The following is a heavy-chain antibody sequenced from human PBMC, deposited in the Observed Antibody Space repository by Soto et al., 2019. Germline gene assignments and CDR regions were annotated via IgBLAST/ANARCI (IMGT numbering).Heavy chain of an antibody. V-gene: IGHV1-69*01. J-gene: IGHJ6*02. CDR1: GDTFKNCV. CDR2: IIPLFGTT. Sequence: QVQVVQSGVEVRRPGSSVKVSCKASGDTFKNCVIIWVRQAPGQGLEWMGGIIPLFGTTDFAQRFQGRLTITTDESTTTAYMELSRLRSEDTATYYCAAELGFGKLSVVWGQGTTVIGSS. D-gene: IGHD3-10*01. CDR3: AAELGFGKLSVV.